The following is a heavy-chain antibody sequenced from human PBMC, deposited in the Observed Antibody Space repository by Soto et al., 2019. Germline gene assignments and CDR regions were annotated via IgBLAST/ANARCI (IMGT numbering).Heavy chain of an antibody. D-gene: IGHD2-21*02. CDR2: INPSGGHT. J-gene: IGHJ4*02. CDR3: ARGGHVVVVTAAFDH. CDR1: GNTFTNYY. Sequence: QVQLMQSGAEVKKPGASVKVSCKASGNTFTNYYIHWVRQAPGQGLEWMGTINPSGGHTTYAQKFLGRVTMTRDTSTSTLYMELTRLRSEDTAVYYCARGGHVVVVTAAFDHWGQGTLVTVSS. V-gene: IGHV1-46*01.